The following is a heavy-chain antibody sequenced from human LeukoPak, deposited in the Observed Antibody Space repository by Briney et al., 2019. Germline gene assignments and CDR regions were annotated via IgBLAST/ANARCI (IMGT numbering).Heavy chain of an antibody. Sequence: ASVKVSCKASGYTFTGYYMHWVRQAPGQGLEWMGRINPNSGGTNYAQKFQGRVTMTRDTSISTAYMELSRLRSDDTAVYYCARNRVGGSGGSCYSCYYGMDVWGQGTTVTVSS. CDR3: ARNRVGGSGGSCYSCYYGMDV. CDR1: GYTFTGYY. CDR2: INPNSGGT. J-gene: IGHJ6*02. D-gene: IGHD2-15*01. V-gene: IGHV1-2*06.